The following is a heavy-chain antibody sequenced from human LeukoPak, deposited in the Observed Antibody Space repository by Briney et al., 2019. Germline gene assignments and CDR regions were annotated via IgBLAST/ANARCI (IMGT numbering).Heavy chain of an antibody. V-gene: IGHV4-38-2*02. CDR3: ARDRPDLSGTPSFFDS. CDR2: MHHGGTT. Sequence: PSETLSLTCTVSGYSIRSTYYWGWIRQPPGKGLEWIGGMHHGGTTFYNPSLKSRVTISADTSKHQISLRLSSVTAADTAVYYCARDRPDLSGTPSFFDSWGRGTLVTVAS. CDR1: GYSIRSTYY. D-gene: IGHD1-7*01. J-gene: IGHJ4*02.